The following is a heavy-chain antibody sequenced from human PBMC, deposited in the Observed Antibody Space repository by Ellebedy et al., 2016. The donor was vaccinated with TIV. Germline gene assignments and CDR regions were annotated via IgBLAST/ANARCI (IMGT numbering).Heavy chain of an antibody. CDR2: IYHNGNT. CDR3: ASTDFYWFDP. V-gene: IGHV4-59*12. CDR1: GGSISSYY. J-gene: IGHJ5*02. Sequence: MPSETLSLTCTVSGGSISSYYWTWIRQPPGKGLEWIGYIYHNGNTNYNPSLKSRVTISVDKSKNQFSLKLSSVTAADTAVYYCASTDFYWFDPWGQGTLVTVSS.